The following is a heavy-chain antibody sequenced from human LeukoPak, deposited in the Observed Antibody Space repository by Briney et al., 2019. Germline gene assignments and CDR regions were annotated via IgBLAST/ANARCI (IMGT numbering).Heavy chain of an antibody. CDR3: ARVTTVVTPSWFDP. D-gene: IGHD4-23*01. Sequence: SETLSLTCAVYGGSFSGYYWSWIRQPPGKGLEWIGEINHSGSTNYNPSLKSRVTISVDTSKNQFSLKLSSVTAADTAVYYCARVTTVVTPSWFDPWGQGTLVTVSS. V-gene: IGHV4-34*01. CDR2: INHSGST. CDR1: GGSFSGYY. J-gene: IGHJ5*02.